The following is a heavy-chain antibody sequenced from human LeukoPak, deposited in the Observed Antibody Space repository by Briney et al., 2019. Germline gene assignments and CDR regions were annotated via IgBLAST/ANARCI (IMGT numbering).Heavy chain of an antibody. CDR2: INPSGGST. CDR1: GYTFTSYY. CDR3: ARDFSGSIVVSSNPLDY. V-gene: IGHV1-46*01. D-gene: IGHD3-10*01. J-gene: IGHJ4*02. Sequence: ASVKVSCKASGYTFTSYYMHWVRQAPGQGLEWMGIINPSGGSTSYAQKFQGRVTMTRDTFTSTVYMELSSLRSEDTAVYYCARDFSGSIVVSSNPLDYWGQGTLVTVSS.